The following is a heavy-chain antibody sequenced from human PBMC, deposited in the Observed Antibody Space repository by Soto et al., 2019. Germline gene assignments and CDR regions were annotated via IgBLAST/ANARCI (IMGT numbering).Heavy chain of an antibody. V-gene: IGHV1-18*01. J-gene: IGHJ4*02. CDR1: GYTFTSYG. CDR3: ARFSSSRPPDY. Sequence: ASVKVSCKASGYTFTSYGISWVRQAPGQGLEWMGWISAYNGNTNYAQKLQGRVTMATDTSTSTAYMELRSLRSDGTAVYYCARFSSSRPPDYWGQGTLVTVSS. CDR2: ISAYNGNT.